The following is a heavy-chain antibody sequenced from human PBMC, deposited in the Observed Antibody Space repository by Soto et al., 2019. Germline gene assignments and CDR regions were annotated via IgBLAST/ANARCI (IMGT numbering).Heavy chain of an antibody. D-gene: IGHD2-21*01. CDR2: ISSSGSTI. CDR1: GFTFSDYY. CDR3: ARDRPLVRSMDV. J-gene: IGHJ6*03. V-gene: IGHV3-11*01. Sequence: GSLRLSCAASGFTFSDYYMSWIRQAPGKGLEWVSYISSSGSTIYYADSVKGRFTISRDNAKNSLYLQMNSLRAEDTAVYYCARDRPLVRSMDVWGKGTTVTVSS.